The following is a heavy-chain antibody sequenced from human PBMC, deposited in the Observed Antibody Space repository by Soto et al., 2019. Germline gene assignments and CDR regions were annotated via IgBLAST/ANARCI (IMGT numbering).Heavy chain of an antibody. Sequence: EVQLLGSGGGLVQPGGSLRLSCAASGFTFSSYAMSWVRQAPGKGLEWVSGISGSGVSTHYADSVKGRFTISRDNSKNPLYLQMNSLRAEDTAAYSCAKEVGYSSGYDYFDYWGQGTLVTVSS. CDR1: GFTFSSYA. CDR3: AKEVGYSSGYDYFDY. V-gene: IGHV3-23*01. CDR2: ISGSGVST. J-gene: IGHJ4*02. D-gene: IGHD6-19*01.